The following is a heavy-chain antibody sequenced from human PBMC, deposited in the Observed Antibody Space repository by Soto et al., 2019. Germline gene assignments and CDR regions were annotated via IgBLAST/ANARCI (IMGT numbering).Heavy chain of an antibody. CDR3: VKDDFGLGLDY. CDR1: GFTFSSYW. CDR2: TDSDGSFT. Sequence: GGSLRLSCVASGFTFSSYWMHWVRRTPGQGLVWVSHTDSDGSFTTYADSVKGRFTISRDNAKNTLFLQMNSLRAEDTAVYYRVKDDFGLGLDYWGLGTPVTVSS. D-gene: IGHD1-26*01. J-gene: IGHJ4*01. V-gene: IGHV3-74*01.